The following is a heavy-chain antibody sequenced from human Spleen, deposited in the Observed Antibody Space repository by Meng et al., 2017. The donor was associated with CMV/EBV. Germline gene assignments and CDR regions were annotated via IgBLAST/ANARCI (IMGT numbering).Heavy chain of an antibody. Sequence: CKASGYTFTGYYMHWVRQAPGQGLEWMGWINPNSGGTDYAQKFQGRVTMTRDTSISTAYMELSRLRSDDTAVYYCARGGAAAGPFDYWGQGTLVTVSS. CDR1: GYTFTGYY. CDR3: ARGGAAAGPFDY. V-gene: IGHV1-2*02. J-gene: IGHJ4*02. CDR2: INPNSGGT. D-gene: IGHD6-13*01.